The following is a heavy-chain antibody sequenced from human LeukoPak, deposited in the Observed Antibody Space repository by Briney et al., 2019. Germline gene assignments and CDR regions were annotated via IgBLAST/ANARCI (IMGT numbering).Heavy chain of an antibody. J-gene: IGHJ4*02. CDR3: AKGVVPAEYYYDSSGYYLEFDY. CDR1: GYTFTSFD. V-gene: IGHV1-2*06. D-gene: IGHD3-22*01. Sequence: GASVKVSCKASGYTFTSFDINWVRQAPGQGLEWMGRINPNSGGTNYAQKFQGRVTMTRDTSISTAYMELSRLRSDDTAVYYCAKGVVPAEYYYDSSGYYLEFDYWGQGTLVTVSS. CDR2: INPNSGGT.